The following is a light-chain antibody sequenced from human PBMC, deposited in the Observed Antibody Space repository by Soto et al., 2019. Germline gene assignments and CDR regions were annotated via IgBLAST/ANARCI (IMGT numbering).Light chain of an antibody. CDR1: QSVSSN. Sequence: EIVMTQSPASLSVSPGERATLSCRASQSVSSNLAWYKQKPGQAPRLLIYGASTRATGLPDRISGSGSGTEFTLTISSLQSEDFALYYCQQYNDWPLTFGGGTQVEIK. CDR2: GAS. J-gene: IGKJ4*01. CDR3: QQYNDWPLT. V-gene: IGKV3-15*01.